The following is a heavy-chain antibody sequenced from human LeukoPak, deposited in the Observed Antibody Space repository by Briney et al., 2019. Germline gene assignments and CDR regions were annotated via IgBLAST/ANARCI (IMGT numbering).Heavy chain of an antibody. CDR1: GYTFTSFG. J-gene: IGHJ4*02. V-gene: IGHV1-18*01. CDR3: ARDRSSFFDY. Sequence: ASVKVSCKASGYTFTSFGIAWVRQAPGQGLEWMGWIGVDNGKTNYEQSLQGRVTMTTDTSTSTAHMELRSLRYDDTAVYYCARDRSSFFDYWGQGTLVTVSS. D-gene: IGHD5/OR15-5a*01. CDR2: IGVDNGKT.